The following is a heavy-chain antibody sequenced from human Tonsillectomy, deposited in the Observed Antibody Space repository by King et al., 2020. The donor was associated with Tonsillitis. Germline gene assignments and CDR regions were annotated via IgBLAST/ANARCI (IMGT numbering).Heavy chain of an antibody. CDR2: IYPGDSDT. CDR1: GYSFTNYW. Sequence: VQLVESGAEVKKPGESLKISCKGSGYSFTNYWIGWVRQMPGKGLEWMGIIYPGDSDTRYSPSFQGQVTISADKSISTAYLQWSSLTASDTAIYYCARSWGSYFYAFDISGQGTMVTVSS. CDR3: ARSWGSYFYAFDI. V-gene: IGHV5-51*01. J-gene: IGHJ3*02. D-gene: IGHD3-16*01.